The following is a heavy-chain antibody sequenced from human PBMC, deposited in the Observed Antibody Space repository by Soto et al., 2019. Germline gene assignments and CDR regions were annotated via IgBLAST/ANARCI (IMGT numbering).Heavy chain of an antibody. V-gene: IGHV5-51*01. CDR3: ARTRPYYCSGGSCPYNWFDP. J-gene: IGHJ5*02. D-gene: IGHD2-15*01. CDR1: GYSFTSYW. CDR2: IYPGDSDT. Sequence: GESLKISCKGSGYSFTSYWIGWVRQMPGKGLEWMGIIYPGDSDTRYSPSFQGQVTISADKSISTAYLQWSSLKASDTAMYYCARTRPYYCSGGSCPYNWFDPWGQGTLVTV.